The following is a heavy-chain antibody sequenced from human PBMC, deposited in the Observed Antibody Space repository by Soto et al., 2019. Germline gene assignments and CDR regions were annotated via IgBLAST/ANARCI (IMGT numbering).Heavy chain of an antibody. V-gene: IGHV1-8*01. Sequence: ASVKVSCTASGYTFTSYDINWVRQATGQGLEWMGWMNPNSGNTGYAQKFQGRVTMTRNTSISTAYMELSSLRSEDTAVYYCARSGYYDFWSGYYYYYMDVWGKGTTVTVSS. J-gene: IGHJ6*03. CDR2: MNPNSGNT. CDR1: GYTFTSYD. D-gene: IGHD3-3*01. CDR3: ARSGYYDFWSGYYYYYMDV.